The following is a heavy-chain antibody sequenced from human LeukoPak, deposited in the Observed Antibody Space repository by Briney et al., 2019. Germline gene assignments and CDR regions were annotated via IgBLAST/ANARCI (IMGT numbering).Heavy chain of an antibody. CDR1: GVTFSDYY. J-gene: IGHJ4*02. D-gene: IGHD1-1*01. CDR2: ISSSSSTI. V-gene: IGHV3-11*04. CDR3: ARDLGGYD. Sequence: GGSLRLSCAASGVTFSDYYMNWIRQAPGKGLEWVSYISSSSSTIYYADSVKGRFTISRDNAKNSLYLQMNSLGAEDTAVYYCARDLGGYDWGQGTLVTVSS.